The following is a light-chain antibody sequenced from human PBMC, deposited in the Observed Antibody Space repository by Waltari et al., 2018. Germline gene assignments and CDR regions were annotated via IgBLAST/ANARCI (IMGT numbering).Light chain of an antibody. CDR3: ASYTSTNTVL. CDR2: AVN. Sequence: QSALTQPASVSGSPGQSITIPCAGTNRDIGYYNFVSWYQQHPGKAPKLMIFAVNRWPSGVSHRFAGSKAGNTASLTSSGLQAEDEADYFCASYTSTNTVLFGGGTKVTVL. CDR1: NRDIGYYNF. J-gene: IGLJ2*01. V-gene: IGLV2-14*03.